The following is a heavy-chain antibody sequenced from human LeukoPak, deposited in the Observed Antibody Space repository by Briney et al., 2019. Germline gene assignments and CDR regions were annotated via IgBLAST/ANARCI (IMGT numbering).Heavy chain of an antibody. D-gene: IGHD3-16*02. V-gene: IGHV5-51*01. CDR2: IYPGDSDT. J-gene: IGHJ4*02. CDR1: GYSCTSYW. Sequence: GESLKISCKGSGYSCTSYWIAWVRQMPGKGLEWMGIIYPGDSDTRYSPSFEGQVTISADKSISTAYLQWSSLKASDTAMYYCARVRGSYRSEIDYWGQGTLVTVSS. CDR3: ARVRGSYRSEIDY.